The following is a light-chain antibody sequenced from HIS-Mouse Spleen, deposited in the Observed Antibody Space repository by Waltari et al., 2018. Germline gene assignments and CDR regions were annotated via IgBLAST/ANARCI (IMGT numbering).Light chain of an antibody. Sequence: QSVLTQPPSSSGTPGQRVTIPCSGSSSTLVRNYSNWYQQHPGTAPKLLICRNNPRPSGVPDRFSGSKSGTSASLAISGLRSEDEADYYCAAWDDSLSGPWVFGGGTKLTVL. J-gene: IGLJ3*02. CDR1: SSTLVRNY. CDR2: RNN. V-gene: IGLV1-47*01. CDR3: AAWDDSLSGPWV.